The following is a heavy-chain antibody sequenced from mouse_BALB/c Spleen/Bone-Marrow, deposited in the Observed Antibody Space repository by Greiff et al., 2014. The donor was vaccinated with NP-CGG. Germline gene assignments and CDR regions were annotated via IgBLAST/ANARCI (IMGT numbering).Heavy chain of an antibody. Sequence: DVMLVESGGGLVQPGGSLRLSCATSGFTFTDYYMSWVRQPPGKALEWLGFIRNKANGYTTEYSASVKGRFTISRDNSQTILYLQMNTLRAEDSATYYCARPIFPYYYGSSYWYFDVWGAGTTVTVSS. CDR1: GFTFTDYY. CDR2: IRNKANGYTT. D-gene: IGHD1-1*01. J-gene: IGHJ1*01. CDR3: ARPIFPYYYGSSYWYFDV. V-gene: IGHV7-3*02.